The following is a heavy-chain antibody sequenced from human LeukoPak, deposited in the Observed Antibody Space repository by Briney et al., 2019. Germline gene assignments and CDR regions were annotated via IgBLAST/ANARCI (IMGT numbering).Heavy chain of an antibody. CDR2: IYYSGST. CDR3: ARGLRWELRGSWFDP. CDR1: GGSISSYY. D-gene: IGHD1-26*01. J-gene: IGHJ5*02. Sequence: SETLSLTCTVSGGSISSYYWSWIRQPPGKGLEWIGYIYYSGSTNYNPSLKSRVTISVDTSKNQFSLKLSSVTAADTAVYYCARGLRWELRGSWFDPWGQGTLVTVSS. V-gene: IGHV4-59*12.